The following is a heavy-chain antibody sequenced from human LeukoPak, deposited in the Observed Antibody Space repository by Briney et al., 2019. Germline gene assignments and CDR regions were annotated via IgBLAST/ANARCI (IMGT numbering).Heavy chain of an antibody. J-gene: IGHJ4*02. CDR1: GFTFTDNY. D-gene: IGHD1-14*01. Sequence: GGSLRLSCAASGFTFTDNYMIWIRQAPGKGLEWVSYISNTGSTTYYADPVKGRFTISRDNAKNSLYPQMNSLRAEDTAVYYCARARKGYYFDYWGQGTLVTVSS. CDR3: ARARKGYYFDY. V-gene: IGHV3-11*04. CDR2: ISNTGSTT.